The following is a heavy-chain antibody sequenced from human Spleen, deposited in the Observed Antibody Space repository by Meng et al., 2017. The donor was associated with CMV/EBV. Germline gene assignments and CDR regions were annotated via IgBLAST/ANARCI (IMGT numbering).Heavy chain of an antibody. Sequence: LSLTCAASGFTFSSYEMDWVRQAPGKGLVWVSRINSDGSSTSYADSVKGRFTISRDNTKNSLYLQMNSLRAEDTAVYYCARETHNEFWNGYLYYGMDVWGQGTAVTVSS. D-gene: IGHD3-3*01. CDR2: INSDGSST. CDR1: GFTFSSYE. CDR3: ARETHNEFWNGYLYYGMDV. V-gene: IGHV3-74*01. J-gene: IGHJ6*02.